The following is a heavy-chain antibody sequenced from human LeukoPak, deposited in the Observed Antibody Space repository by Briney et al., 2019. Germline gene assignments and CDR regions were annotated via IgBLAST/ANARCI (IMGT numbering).Heavy chain of an antibody. CDR2: IIPVLDIT. Sequence: SVKVSCKASGGTFSSFAVNWVRQAPGQGLEWMGRIIPVLDITHYAQKFQGRVTITADKSTTTAYMDLSDLISEDTALYYWAKGGSAAPFDHWGQGTLVTVAS. CDR1: GGTFSSFA. V-gene: IGHV1-69*04. J-gene: IGHJ4*02. CDR3: AKGGSAAPFDH. D-gene: IGHD6-13*01.